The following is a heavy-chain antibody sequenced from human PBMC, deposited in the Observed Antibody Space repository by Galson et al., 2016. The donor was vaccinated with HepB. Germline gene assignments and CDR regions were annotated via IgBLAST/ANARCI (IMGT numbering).Heavy chain of an antibody. Sequence: SLRLSCAASGFTFSNHWMHWVRQAPGKGLVWVSRINPGGSETMYADSVKGRFTISRDNAKNTLYLQMNTLRVEDTAVYYCARDRDGSLAGYHPLFDNWGQGTLVTVSS. V-gene: IGHV3-74*03. CDR2: INPGGSET. J-gene: IGHJ4*02. D-gene: IGHD3-9*01. CDR3: ARDRDGSLAGYHPLFDN. CDR1: GFTFSNHW.